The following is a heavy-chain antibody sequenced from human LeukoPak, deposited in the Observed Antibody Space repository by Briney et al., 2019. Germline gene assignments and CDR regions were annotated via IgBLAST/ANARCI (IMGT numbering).Heavy chain of an antibody. Sequence: SETLSLTCSVSGGSISDSYWNWIRQPPGKGLEWIGYIYYSGNTNYNPSLKNRVSISLDTSKNQFSLKLNSVTAADTAVYYCAGGAGWLTTDWGQGTLVTVSS. CDR2: IYYSGNT. J-gene: IGHJ4*02. D-gene: IGHD5-18*01. V-gene: IGHV4-59*01. CDR3: AGGAGWLTTD. CDR1: GGSISDSY.